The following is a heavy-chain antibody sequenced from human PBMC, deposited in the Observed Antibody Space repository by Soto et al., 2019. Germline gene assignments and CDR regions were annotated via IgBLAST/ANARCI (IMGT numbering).Heavy chain of an antibody. D-gene: IGHD6-19*01. J-gene: IGHJ4*02. CDR2: ISGDGSDK. Sequence: QVQVVESGGGVVQPERSLRLSCAISGFTFSDFGMHWVRQAPGKGLEWVAAISGDGSDKYYVGSVQGRFTISRDNTKNALYLQMNSLRSEDTALYYCAKGTAVARQHFANWGQGTLVTVSS. V-gene: IGHV3-30*18. CDR1: GFTFSDFG. CDR3: AKGTAVARQHFAN.